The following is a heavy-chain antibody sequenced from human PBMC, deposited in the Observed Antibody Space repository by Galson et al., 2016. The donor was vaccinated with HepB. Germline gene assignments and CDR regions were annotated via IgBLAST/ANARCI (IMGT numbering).Heavy chain of an antibody. J-gene: IGHJ4*02. Sequence: SLRLSCAASGISFSSYAMSWVRQAPGKGLEWVSGINWSGVDSRYAATVKGRFTISRDNAKNSLYLQMNSLRAEDTAFYYCARGGMFYYDSFGVGFYWGQGTLVTVSS. D-gene: IGHD3-22*01. CDR3: ARGGMFYYDSFGVGFY. CDR2: INWSGVDS. V-gene: IGHV3-20*04. CDR1: GISFSSYA.